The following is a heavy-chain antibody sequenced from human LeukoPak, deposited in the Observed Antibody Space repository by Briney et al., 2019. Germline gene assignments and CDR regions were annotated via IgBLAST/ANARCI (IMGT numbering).Heavy chain of an antibody. CDR1: GGTFSSYA. CDR3: ARDYYDSSGYPSRFDY. D-gene: IGHD3-22*01. Sequence: ASVKVSCKASGGTFSSYAISWVRQAPGQGLEWMGGIIPIFGTANYAQKFQGRVTITADESTSTAYMELSSLRSEDTAVYYCARDYYDSSGYPSRFDYWGQGTLVTVSS. J-gene: IGHJ4*02. V-gene: IGHV1-69*01. CDR2: IIPIFGTA.